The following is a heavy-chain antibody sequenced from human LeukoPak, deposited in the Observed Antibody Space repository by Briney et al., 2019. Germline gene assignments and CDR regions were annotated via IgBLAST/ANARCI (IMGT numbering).Heavy chain of an antibody. D-gene: IGHD5-18*01. J-gene: IGHJ6*02. CDR1: GFTFSNAW. Sequence: GGSLRLSCAASGFTFSNAWIHWVRQAPGKGLVWVSHINSDGSITSYADSVKGRFTISRDNAKNTLYLQMNSLRAEDTAVYYCARDAVDTANAVWGQGTTVTVSS. CDR2: INSDGSIT. V-gene: IGHV3-74*01. CDR3: ARDAVDTANAV.